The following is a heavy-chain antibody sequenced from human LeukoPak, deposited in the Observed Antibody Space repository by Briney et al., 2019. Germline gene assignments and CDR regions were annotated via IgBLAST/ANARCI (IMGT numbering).Heavy chain of an antibody. D-gene: IGHD4-17*01. Sequence: GGSLRLSCAASGLTVSSNYMSWVRQAPGQGLDWVAVIYSGGSTYYAGSVKGRFIISRDNSRNTLDLQMNSLRAEDTAVYYCAKNGFDYVSDYWGQGTLVTVSS. CDR3: AKNGFDYVSDY. CDR2: IYSGGST. CDR1: GLTVSSNY. V-gene: IGHV3-53*01. J-gene: IGHJ4*02.